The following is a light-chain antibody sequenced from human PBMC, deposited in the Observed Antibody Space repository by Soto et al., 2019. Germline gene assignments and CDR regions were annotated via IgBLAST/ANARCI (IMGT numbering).Light chain of an antibody. J-gene: IGLJ3*02. CDR3: ETWDTNSRV. CDR2: VEGSGSY. CDR1: SGHSSYI. V-gene: IGLV4-60*03. Sequence: VLTQSSSASASLGSSVKLTCTLSSGHSSYIIAWHQQQPGKAPRYLMKVEGSGSYNKGSGVPDRFSGSRSGADRYLTISNLQSEDEADYYCETWDTNSRVFGGGTKLTVL.